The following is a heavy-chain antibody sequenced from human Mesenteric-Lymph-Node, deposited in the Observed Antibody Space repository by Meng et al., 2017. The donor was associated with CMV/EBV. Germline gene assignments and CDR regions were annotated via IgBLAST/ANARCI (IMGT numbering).Heavy chain of an antibody. J-gene: IGHJ6*02. V-gene: IGHV3-7*01. D-gene: IGHD5-18*01. CDR2: IKQDGSEK. CDR3: AKDLSRLQLWGTRDYYYYGMDV. Sequence: GESLKISCAASGFTFSSYWMRWVRQAPGKGLEWVANIKQDGSEKYYADSVKGRFTISRDNSKNTVYLQMNSLRAEDTAVYYCAKDLSRLQLWGTRDYYYYGMDVWGQGTTVTVSS. CDR1: GFTFSSYW.